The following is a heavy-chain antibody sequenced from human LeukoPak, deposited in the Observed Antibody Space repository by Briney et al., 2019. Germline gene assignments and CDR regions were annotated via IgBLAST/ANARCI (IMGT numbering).Heavy chain of an antibody. CDR1: GGSISSSSYF. V-gene: IGHV4-39*01. J-gene: IGHJ4*02. D-gene: IGHD1-14*01. Sequence: SETLSLTCTVSGGSISSSSYFWGWIRQPPGKVVEWVGSSYYSGSTYYNPPLKSRVNISVDTSKNQFCLKLSSVTAADTAVYYCARQVVYVDDLDYCGQQTLVTVSS. CDR2: SYYSGST. CDR3: ARQVVYVDDLDY.